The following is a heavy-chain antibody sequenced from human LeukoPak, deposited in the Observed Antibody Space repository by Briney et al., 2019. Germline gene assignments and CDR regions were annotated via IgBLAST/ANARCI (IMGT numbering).Heavy chain of an antibody. Sequence: ASVKVSCKASGYTFTSYGISWVRQAPGQGLEWMGWISAYNGNTNYVQKLQGRVTMTTDTSTSTAYMELRSLRSDDTAVYYCARDRGYYYGSGSYYKGPHFDYWGQGTLVTVSS. CDR1: GYTFTSYG. CDR3: ARDRGYYYGSGSYYKGPHFDY. CDR2: ISAYNGNT. D-gene: IGHD3-10*01. V-gene: IGHV1-18*01. J-gene: IGHJ4*02.